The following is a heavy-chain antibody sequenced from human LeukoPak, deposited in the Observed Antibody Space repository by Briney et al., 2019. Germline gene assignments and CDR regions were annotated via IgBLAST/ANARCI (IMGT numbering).Heavy chain of an antibody. J-gene: IGHJ6*03. CDR1: GGTFSSYA. CDR3: ARDLEYSSSWYVHYYMDV. V-gene: IGHV1-69*13. D-gene: IGHD6-13*01. Sequence: GAPVKVSCKASGGTFSSYAISWVRQAPGQGLEWMGGIIPIFGTANYAQKFQGRVTITADESTSTAYMELSSLRSEDTAVYYCARDLEYSSSWYVHYYMDVWGKGTTVTVSS. CDR2: IIPIFGTA.